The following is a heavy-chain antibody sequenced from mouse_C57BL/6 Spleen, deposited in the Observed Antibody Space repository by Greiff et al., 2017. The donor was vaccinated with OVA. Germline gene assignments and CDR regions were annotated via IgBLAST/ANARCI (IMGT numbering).Heavy chain of an antibody. Sequence: VPLPPSFASLFPPFASFPISFPSSFSPFTTYPIAFLHHPPLNILDWILNFHPYNADTKYNEKFKGKATLTVEKSSSTVYLELSRLTSDDSAVYYCARQGGDYWGQGTSVTVSS. J-gene: IGHJ4*01. CDR1: FSPFTTYP. CDR2: FHPYNADT. V-gene: IGHV1-47*01. CDR3: ARQGGDY.